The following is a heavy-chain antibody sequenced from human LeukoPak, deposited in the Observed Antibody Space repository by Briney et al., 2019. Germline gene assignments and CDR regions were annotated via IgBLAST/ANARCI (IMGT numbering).Heavy chain of an antibody. J-gene: IGHJ4*02. Sequence: PSETLSLTCTVSGYSISNGYYWGWMRQPPGKGLEWIGSIYHSGRTHYNPSLKSRVIISVDTSKNYFSLKLSSVTAADTAMYYCARAVGSFDWLPLFDYWGQGTLVTVSS. CDR2: IYHSGRT. V-gene: IGHV4-38-2*02. CDR1: GYSISNGYY. D-gene: IGHD3-9*01. CDR3: ARAVGSFDWLPLFDY.